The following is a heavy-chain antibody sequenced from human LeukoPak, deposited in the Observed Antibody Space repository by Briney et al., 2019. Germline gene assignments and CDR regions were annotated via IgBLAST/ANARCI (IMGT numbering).Heavy chain of an antibody. V-gene: IGHV3-7*01. CDR3: ATDRGWRTSGYYLYYLEY. D-gene: IGHD3-3*01. Sequence: GGSLRLSCAASGFIFTNYFMSWVRQAPGKGLEWVASIKHDGSEKYYVDSVRGRFTISRDNTMNSLYLQMSSLRAEDTAVYYCATDRGWRTSGYYLYYLEYWGQGTLVTYSS. J-gene: IGHJ4*02. CDR2: IKHDGSEK. CDR1: GFIFTNYF.